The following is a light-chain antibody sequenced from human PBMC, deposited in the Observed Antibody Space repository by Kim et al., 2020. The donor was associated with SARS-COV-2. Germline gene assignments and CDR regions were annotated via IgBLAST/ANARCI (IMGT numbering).Light chain of an antibody. CDR2: DAS. Sequence: DIQMTQPPSTLSASVGDRVTITCRASQSINIWLAWYQQKPGKAPNLLIYDASNLESGVPSRFSGSGSGTEFTLTISSLQPDDFATYYCQEYKSNSWTFGQGTKVDIK. CDR3: QEYKSNSWT. CDR1: QSINIW. J-gene: IGKJ1*01. V-gene: IGKV1-5*01.